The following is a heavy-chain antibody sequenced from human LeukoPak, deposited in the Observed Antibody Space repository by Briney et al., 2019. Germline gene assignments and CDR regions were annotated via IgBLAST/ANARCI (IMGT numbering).Heavy chain of an antibody. V-gene: IGHV1-2*02. CDR3: ARDTAMVTYWFDP. J-gene: IGHJ5*02. Sequence: ASVRVSCKASGYTFTGYYMHWVRQAPGQGLEWMGWINPNSGGTNYAQKFPGRVTMTRDTSISTAYMELSRLRSDDTAVYYCARDTAMVTYWFDPWGQGTLVTVSS. CDR1: GYTFTGYY. CDR2: INPNSGGT. D-gene: IGHD5-18*01.